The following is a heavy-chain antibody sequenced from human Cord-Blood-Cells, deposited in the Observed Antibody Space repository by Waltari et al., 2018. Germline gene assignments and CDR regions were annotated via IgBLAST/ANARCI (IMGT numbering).Heavy chain of an antibody. Sequence: NIKQDGSEKYYVDSVKGRFTISRDNGKNSLYLQMDSLRAEDTAVYYWAGESGYWGQGTLVTVSS. J-gene: IGHJ4*02. V-gene: IGHV3-7*04. CDR3: AGESGY. CDR2: IKQDGSEK.